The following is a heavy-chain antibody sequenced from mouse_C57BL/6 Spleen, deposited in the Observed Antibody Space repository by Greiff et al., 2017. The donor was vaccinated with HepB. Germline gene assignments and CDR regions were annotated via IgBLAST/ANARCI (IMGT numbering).Heavy chain of an antibody. Sequence: QVQLQQPGAELVKPGASVKLSCKASGYTFTSYWMHWVKQRPGQGLEWIGMIHPNSGSTNYNEKFKSKATLTVDKSSSTAYMQLSSLTSEDSAVYYCARGYYGSSPGFAYWGQVTLVTVSA. CDR2: IHPNSGST. CDR3: ARGYYGSSPGFAY. J-gene: IGHJ3*01. D-gene: IGHD1-1*01. CDR1: GYTFTSYW. V-gene: IGHV1-64*01.